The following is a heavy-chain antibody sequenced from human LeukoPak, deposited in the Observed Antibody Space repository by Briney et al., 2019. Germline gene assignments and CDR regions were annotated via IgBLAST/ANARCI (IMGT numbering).Heavy chain of an antibody. V-gene: IGHV3-23*01. CDR1: GFTFSNYA. Sequence: GGSLRLSCAASGFTFSNYAMSWVRQAPGKGLEWVSALSGSGSSTYYADSVKGRFTISRDNSKSTLYLQMNSLRAEDTAVYYCAKIGSYSVLGAYYFDSWGQGTLVTVSS. J-gene: IGHJ4*02. CDR2: LSGSGSST. CDR3: AKIGSYSVLGAYYFDS. D-gene: IGHD1-26*01.